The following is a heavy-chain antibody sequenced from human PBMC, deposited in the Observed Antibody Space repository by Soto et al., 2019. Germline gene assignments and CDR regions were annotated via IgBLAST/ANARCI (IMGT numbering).Heavy chain of an antibody. Sequence: GTSVKVSCKASGYTFTSYYMHWVRQAPGQGLEWMGIINPSGGSTSYAQKFQGRVTMTRDTSTSTVYMELSSLRSEDTAVYYCARGVQLWSTSSLGGMDVWGQGTTVTVSS. CDR1: GYTFTSYY. J-gene: IGHJ6*02. CDR3: ARGVQLWSTSSLGGMDV. CDR2: INPSGGST. D-gene: IGHD5-18*01. V-gene: IGHV1-46*01.